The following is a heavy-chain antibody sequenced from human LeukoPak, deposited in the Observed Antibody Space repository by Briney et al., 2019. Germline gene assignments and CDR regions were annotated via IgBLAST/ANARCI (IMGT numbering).Heavy chain of an antibody. J-gene: IGHJ4*02. CDR2: VYYSGST. V-gene: IGHV4-59*12. D-gene: IGHD6-13*01. CDR3: ARDSQAAGTSLDY. CDR1: GGSISSYY. Sequence: SETLSLTCTVSGGSISSYYWSWIRQPPGKGLEWIGYVYYSGSTNYNPSLKSRVTISVDTSKNQFSLKLSSVTAADTAVYYCARDSQAAGTSLDYWGQGTLVTVSS.